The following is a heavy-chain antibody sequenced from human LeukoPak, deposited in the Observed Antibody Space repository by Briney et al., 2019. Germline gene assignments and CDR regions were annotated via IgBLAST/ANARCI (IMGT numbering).Heavy chain of an antibody. J-gene: IGHJ4*02. Sequence: SXKVSCKASGGTFINYAINWVGQAPGQGLEWMGGITPIFGTANYAQKFQGRVTITTDEATSKAYMELSSLRSEDTAVYYCARSPALYYYDSSGSYWGQGTLVTVSS. CDR2: ITPIFGTA. V-gene: IGHV1-69*05. D-gene: IGHD3-22*01. CDR3: ARSPALYYYDSSGSY. CDR1: GGTFINYA.